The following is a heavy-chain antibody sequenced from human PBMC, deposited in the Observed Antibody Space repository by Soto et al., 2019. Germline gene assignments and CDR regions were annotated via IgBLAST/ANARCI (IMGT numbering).Heavy chain of an antibody. Sequence: PGGSLRLSCAASGFTFSSYSMNWVRQAPGKGLEWVANIKQDGSEKYYVDSVMGRLTISRDNAKNSLYLQMNSLRAEDTAVYYCARETRVITVVRGVISYSYYGMDVWGQGTTVTVSS. CDR1: GFTFSSYS. CDR2: IKQDGSEK. D-gene: IGHD3-10*01. J-gene: IGHJ6*02. V-gene: IGHV3-7*01. CDR3: ARETRVITVVRGVISYSYYGMDV.